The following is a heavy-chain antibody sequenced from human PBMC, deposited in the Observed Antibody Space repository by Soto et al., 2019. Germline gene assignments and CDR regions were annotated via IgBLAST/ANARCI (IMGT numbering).Heavy chain of an antibody. CDR3: AFGSGYDSYLGY. CDR2: IYYSGST. V-gene: IGHV4-31*03. J-gene: IGHJ4*02. CDR1: GGSISSGGYY. Sequence: SETLSLTCTVSGGSISSGGYYWSWIRQHPGKRLVWIGYIYYSGSTYYNPSLKSRVTISVDTSKKQFSLKLSSVTAADTAVYYCAFGSGYDSYLGYWGQGTLVTVSS. D-gene: IGHD3-22*01.